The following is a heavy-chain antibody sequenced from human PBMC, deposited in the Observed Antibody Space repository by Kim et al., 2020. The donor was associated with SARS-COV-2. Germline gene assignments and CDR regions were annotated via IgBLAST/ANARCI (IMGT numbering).Heavy chain of an antibody. CDR3: ARQFLVYGLNDAFDI. V-gene: IGHV5-51*01. Sequence: PSFQGQVTISADKSISTAYLQWSSLKASDTAMYYCARQFLVYGLNDAFDIWGQGTMVTVSS. D-gene: IGHD3-10*01. J-gene: IGHJ3*02.